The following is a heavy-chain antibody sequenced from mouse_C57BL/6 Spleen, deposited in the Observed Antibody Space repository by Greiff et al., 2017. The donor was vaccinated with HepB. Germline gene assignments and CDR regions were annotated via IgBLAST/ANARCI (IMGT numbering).Heavy chain of an antibody. J-gene: IGHJ3*01. CDR3: TTSYSNYDAY. CDR2: IDPENGDT. Sequence: EVKLMESGAELVRPGASVKLSCTASGFNIKDDYMHWVKQRPEQGLEWIGWIDPENGDTEYASKFQGKATITADTSSNTAYLQLSSLTSEDTAVYYCTTSYSNYDAYWGQGTLVTVSA. D-gene: IGHD2-5*01. V-gene: IGHV14-4*01. CDR1: GFNIKDDY.